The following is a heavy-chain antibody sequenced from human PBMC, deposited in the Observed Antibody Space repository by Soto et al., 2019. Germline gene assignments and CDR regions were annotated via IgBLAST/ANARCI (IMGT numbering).Heavy chain of an antibody. D-gene: IGHD1-1*01. CDR2: IIPVFGTA. CDR3: ARGWNDFPH. V-gene: IGHV1-69*13. CDR1: GGTFSSYA. J-gene: IGHJ1*01. Sequence: SVKVSWKASGGTFSSYAISWVRQAPGQGLECMGGIIPVFGTANYAQKFQGRVTINADESTSTVYMELSSLRSEDTAVYYCARGWNDFPHWGQGTLVTVSS.